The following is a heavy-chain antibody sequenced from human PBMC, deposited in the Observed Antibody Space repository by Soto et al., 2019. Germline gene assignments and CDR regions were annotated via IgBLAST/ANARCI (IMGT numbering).Heavy chain of an antibody. J-gene: IGHJ6*02. CDR1: GGSFSSYS. D-gene: IGHD3-3*01. CDR2: ISAYNGNA. CDR3: ARDSLTIFGVVSKGASDGMDV. Sequence: ASVKVSCKASGGSFSSYSISWVRQAPGQGLEWMGWISAYNGNANYAQKLQGRVTMTTDTSTSTAYMELRSLRSDDTAVYYCARDSLTIFGVVSKGASDGMDVWGQGTTVTV. V-gene: IGHV1-18*01.